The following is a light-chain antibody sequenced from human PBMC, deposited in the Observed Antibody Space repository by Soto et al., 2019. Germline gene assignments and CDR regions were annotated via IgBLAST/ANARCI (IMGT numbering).Light chain of an antibody. J-gene: IGKJ3*01. CDR3: QQYGSAPFT. Sequence: IVLTQSPNSLSFSLGGRATLSCKASQSVASSHLAWYRQKPGQTPRLLIYDASSRATGIPDRISGSGSGTDFTLTISRLEPEDFAVYYCQQYGSAPFTFGPGTKVDIK. CDR2: DAS. V-gene: IGKV3-20*01. CDR1: QSVASSH.